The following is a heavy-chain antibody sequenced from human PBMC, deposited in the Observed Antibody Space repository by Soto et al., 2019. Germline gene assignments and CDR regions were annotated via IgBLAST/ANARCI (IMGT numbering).Heavy chain of an antibody. V-gene: IGHV1-2*02. Sequence: GASVKVSCKASGYTCTGYYMHWVRQAPGQGLEWMGWINPNSGGTNYAQKLQGRVTMTRDTSISTAYMELSRLRSDDTAVYYCARVQTTVTTYYYGMDVWGQGTTVTVSS. D-gene: IGHD4-17*01. CDR2: INPNSGGT. CDR3: ARVQTTVTTYYYGMDV. J-gene: IGHJ6*02. CDR1: GYTCTGYY.